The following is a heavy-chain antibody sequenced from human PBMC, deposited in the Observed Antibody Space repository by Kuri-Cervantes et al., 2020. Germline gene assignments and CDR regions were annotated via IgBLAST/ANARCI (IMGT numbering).Heavy chain of an antibody. V-gene: IGHV3-7*04. Sequence: GGSLRLSCAASGFTFSSYWMSWVRQAPGKGLEWVANIKQDGSEKYYADSVKGRFTISRDNAKNSLYLQMNSLRAEDTAVYYCARGSSSFWYYYYMDVWGKGTTVTVSS. D-gene: IGHD6-6*01. J-gene: IGHJ6*03. CDR2: IKQDGSEK. CDR3: ARGSSSFWYYYYMDV. CDR1: GFTFSSYW.